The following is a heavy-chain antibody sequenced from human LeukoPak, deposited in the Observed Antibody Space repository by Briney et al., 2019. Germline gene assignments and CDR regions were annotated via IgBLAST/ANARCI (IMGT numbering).Heavy chain of an antibody. CDR3: ARSDSSSGWFGYFDY. CDR1: GGTFSSYA. J-gene: IGHJ4*02. Sequence: GASVKVSCKAYGGTFSSYAISWVRQAPGQGLEWMGRIIPIFGTVNYAQKFQGRVTITTDESTSTAYLELSSLRSEDTAVYYCARSDSSSGWFGYFDYWGQGTLVSVSS. D-gene: IGHD6-19*01. CDR2: IIPIFGTV. V-gene: IGHV1-69*05.